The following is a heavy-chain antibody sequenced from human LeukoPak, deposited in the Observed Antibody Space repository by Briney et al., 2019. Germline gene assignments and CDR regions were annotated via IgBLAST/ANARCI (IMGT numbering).Heavy chain of an antibody. D-gene: IGHD4-17*01. CDR2: ISTSSSYI. Sequence: GGSLRLSCAASGFTFSSYSMNWVRQAPGKGLEWVSSISTSSSYIYYADSVKGRFTISRDNAKNSLYLQMNSLRAEDTAVYYCARGPRTVTRVGYWGQGTLVTVSS. V-gene: IGHV3-21*01. CDR3: ARGPRTVTRVGY. CDR1: GFTFSSYS. J-gene: IGHJ4*02.